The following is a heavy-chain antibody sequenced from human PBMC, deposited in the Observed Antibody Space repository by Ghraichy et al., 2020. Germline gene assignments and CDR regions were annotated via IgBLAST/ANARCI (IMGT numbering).Heavy chain of an antibody. CDR3: VRHKGSWGFDY. J-gene: IGHJ4*02. V-gene: IGHV4-59*08. CDR1: GGFISDDY. Sequence: SQTLSLTCTVSGGFISDDYWSWIRQPPRKGLEWIGYIYHSGATNYTPSLRCRVTISVDTSKRHFSLRLTSVTAADTAMYYCVRHKGSWGFDYWGQGAQVTVSP. D-gene: IGHD1-26*01. CDR2: IYHSGAT.